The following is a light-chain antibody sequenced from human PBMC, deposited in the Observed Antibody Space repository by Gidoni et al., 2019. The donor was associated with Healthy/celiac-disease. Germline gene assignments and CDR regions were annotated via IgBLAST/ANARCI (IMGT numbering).Light chain of an antibody. CDR2: GAS. CDR1: QSVSSN. V-gene: IGKV3-15*01. J-gene: IGKJ1*01. Sequence: LVMTQSPATLSVSPGERVTLSCRASQSVSSNLAWYQQKPGQAPRLLICGASTRATGIPARLSSSGSGTEFNLTISSLQSEDFAVYYCQQYNNWPPWTFGQGTKVEIK. CDR3: QQYNNWPPWT.